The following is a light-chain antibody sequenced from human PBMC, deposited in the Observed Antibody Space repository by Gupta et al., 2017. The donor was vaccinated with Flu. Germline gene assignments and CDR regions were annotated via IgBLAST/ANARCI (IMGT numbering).Light chain of an antibody. CDR3: QQTDSTPCT. CDR2: SAS. J-gene: IGKJ2*02. V-gene: IGKV1-39*01. Sequence: PSALSASVENRVAITCRASQIIALHVNWYQQHPGKAPHLLVHSASALHTGVSSRFNGSGAWSEFTLTINRLQPEDSATYCCQQTDSTPCTFGQGTKLEIK. CDR1: QIIALH.